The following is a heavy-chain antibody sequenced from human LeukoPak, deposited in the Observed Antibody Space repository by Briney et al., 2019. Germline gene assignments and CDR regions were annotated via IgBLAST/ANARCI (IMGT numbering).Heavy chain of an antibody. CDR3: AGGKQWLAFEY. CDR1: GGSISSYY. J-gene: IGHJ4*02. V-gene: IGHV4-59*01. CDR2: IYYSGST. Sequence: TSETLSLTCTVSGGSISSYYWSWIRQPPGKGLEWIGYIYYSGSTNYNPSLKSRVTISVDTSKNQFSLKLSSVTAADTAVYYCAGGKQWLAFEYWGQGTLVTVSS. D-gene: IGHD6-19*01.